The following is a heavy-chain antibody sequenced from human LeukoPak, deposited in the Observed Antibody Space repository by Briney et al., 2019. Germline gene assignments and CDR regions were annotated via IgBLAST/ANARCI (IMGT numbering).Heavy chain of an antibody. D-gene: IGHD3-22*01. CDR1: GYSISSGYY. J-gene: IGHJ3*02. CDR3: ARHAYYYDSSGYPDAFDI. CDR2: IYHSGST. V-gene: IGHV4-38-2*01. Sequence: SEILSLTCAVSGYSISSGYYWGWIRQPPGKGLEWIGSIYHSGSTYDNPSLKSRVTISVDTSKSQFSLKLSSVTAADTAVYYCARHAYYYDSSGYPDAFDIWGQGTMVTVSS.